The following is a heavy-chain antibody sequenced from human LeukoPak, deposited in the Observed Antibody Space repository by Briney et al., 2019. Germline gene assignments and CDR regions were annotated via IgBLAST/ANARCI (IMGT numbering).Heavy chain of an antibody. Sequence: SETLSLTCTVSGGSISSYYWSWIRQPPGKGLEWIGYIYYSGSTNYNPSLKSRVTMSVDTSKNQFSLKLSSVTAADTAVYYCARDPSNDFWSGYFDYRGQGTLVTVSS. J-gene: IGHJ4*02. D-gene: IGHD3-3*01. CDR3: ARDPSNDFWSGYFDY. CDR2: IYYSGST. V-gene: IGHV4-59*12. CDR1: GGSISSYY.